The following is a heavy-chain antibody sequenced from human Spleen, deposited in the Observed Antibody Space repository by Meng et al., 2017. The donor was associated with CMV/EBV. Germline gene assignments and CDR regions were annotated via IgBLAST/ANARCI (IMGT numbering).Heavy chain of an antibody. CDR3: AKASLRFLEWLLNPHGMDV. J-gene: IGHJ6*02. D-gene: IGHD3-3*01. V-gene: IGHV3-23*03. CDR2: IYSGGSST. Sequence: GGSLRLSCAASGFTFSNYAMSWVRQAPGKGLEWVSVIYSGGSSTYYADSVKGRFTISRDNSKNTMYLQMNSLRAEDTAVYYCAKASLRFLEWLLNPHGMDVWGQGTTVTVSS. CDR1: GFTFSNYA.